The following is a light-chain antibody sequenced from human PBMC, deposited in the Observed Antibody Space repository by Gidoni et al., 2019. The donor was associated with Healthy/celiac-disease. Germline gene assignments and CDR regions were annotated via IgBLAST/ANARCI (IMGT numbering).Light chain of an antibody. J-gene: IGKJ5*01. V-gene: IGKV3-11*01. CDR1: PSVSSY. CDR2: DAS. Sequence: EMVMTQSPATRSLSPGERATLSCRASPSVSSYLAWYQQKPGQAPRLLIYDASNRATGIPARFSGSGSGTDFIPTISSLAPEDFAVYYCQQRSNWPITFGQGTRLEIK. CDR3: QQRSNWPIT.